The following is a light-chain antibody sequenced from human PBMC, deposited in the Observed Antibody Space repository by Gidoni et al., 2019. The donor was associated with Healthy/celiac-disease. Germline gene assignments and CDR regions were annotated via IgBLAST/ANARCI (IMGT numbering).Light chain of an antibody. CDR1: QSISSW. V-gene: IGKV1-5*03. J-gene: IGKJ2*02. CDR2: KAS. Sequence: DIQMTHSPSTLSASVGDRVTITCRASQSISSWLAWYQQKPGNAPKLLIYKASSLESGVPSRFSGSGSGKEITITSSSLQPDDFATYYCQQYNSYSRTFGQGTKLEIK. CDR3: QQYNSYSRT.